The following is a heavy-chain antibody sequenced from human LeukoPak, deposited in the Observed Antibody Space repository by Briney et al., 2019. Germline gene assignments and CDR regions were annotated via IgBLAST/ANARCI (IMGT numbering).Heavy chain of an antibody. D-gene: IGHD4-17*01. CDR1: GGSISSYY. V-gene: IGHV4-4*07. J-gene: IGHJ5*02. CDR3: ARDLADYGESWFDP. Sequence: KPSETLSLTCTVSGGSISSYYWSWIRQPAGKGLEWIGRIYTSGSTNYNPSLKSRVTMSVDTSKNQFSLKLSSVTAADTAVYYCARDLADYGESWFDPWGQGTLVIVSS. CDR2: IYTSGST.